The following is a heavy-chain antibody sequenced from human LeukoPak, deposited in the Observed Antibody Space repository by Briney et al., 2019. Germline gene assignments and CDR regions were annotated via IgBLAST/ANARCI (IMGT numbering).Heavy chain of an antibody. Sequence: SETLSLTCSVSGASPSSYYWSWIRQPAGKGLEWIGRIYTSGSTNYNPSLKSRVTMSVDTSKNQFSLKLSSVTAADTAVYYCARDPSFSSGWYYPYFDYWGQGTLVTVSS. D-gene: IGHD6-19*01. CDR2: IYTSGST. CDR3: ARDPSFSSGWYYPYFDY. V-gene: IGHV4-4*07. CDR1: GASPSSYY. J-gene: IGHJ4*02.